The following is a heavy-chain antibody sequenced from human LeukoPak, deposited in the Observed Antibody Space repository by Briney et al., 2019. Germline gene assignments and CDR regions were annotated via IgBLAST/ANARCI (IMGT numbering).Heavy chain of an antibody. V-gene: IGHV3-72*01. CDR1: GFTSSDFY. J-gene: IGHJ6*02. CDR3: ARGCGHGSRGSACYHGFDG. CDR2: SRNRAHSYST. D-gene: IGHD3-16*01. Sequence: GGSLRLSCVASGFTSSDFYMDWGPQAPGEGLGWVGRSRNRAHSYSTEYAASVKGRFTVSRDESKNSLYLQMNSLESEDTAVYYCARGCGHGSRGSACYHGFDGWGQGTTVTVSS.